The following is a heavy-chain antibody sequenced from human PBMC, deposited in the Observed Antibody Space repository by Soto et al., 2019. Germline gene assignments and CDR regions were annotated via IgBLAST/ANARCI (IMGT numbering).Heavy chain of an antibody. CDR3: AREDCIYGVCYLGDY. Sequence: QVQLVQSGAEVKKPGASVKVSCKASGYTFTSFGISWVRQAPGQGLEWMGWISADNGNTDYAQKLQGRVTMTTDTSTSTAYMELRSLRSDDTAVYYCAREDCIYGVCYLGDYWGQGTLVTVSS. CDR1: GYTFTSFG. CDR2: ISADNGNT. D-gene: IGHD2-8*01. V-gene: IGHV1-18*01. J-gene: IGHJ4*02.